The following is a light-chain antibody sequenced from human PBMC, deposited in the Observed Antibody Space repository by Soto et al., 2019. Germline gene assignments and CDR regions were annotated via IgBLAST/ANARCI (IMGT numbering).Light chain of an antibody. CDR3: ISYASRDTLLWV. CDR1: SSDVGGYNY. V-gene: IGLV2-14*01. Sequence: QSVLTQPPSASGSPGQSVAISCTGTSSDVGGYNYVSWYQQHPGKAPKLLIYEVNNRPSGISNRFSGSKSGNTASLTISGLQAEDEANYYCISYASRDTLLWVFGGGTKLTVL. J-gene: IGLJ3*02. CDR2: EVN.